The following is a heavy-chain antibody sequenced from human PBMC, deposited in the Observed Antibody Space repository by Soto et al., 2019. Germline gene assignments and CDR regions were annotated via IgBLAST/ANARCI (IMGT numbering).Heavy chain of an antibody. CDR1: GFTFSNAW. V-gene: IGHV3-15*01. D-gene: IGHD5-18*01. Sequence: NPGGSLRLSCAASGFTFSNAWMSWVRQAPGKGLEWVGRIKSKTDGGTTDYAAPVKGRFTISRDDSKNTLYLQMNSLKTEDTAVYYCTTGRVRGYSYPPYYYYYGMDVWGQGTTVTVSS. CDR2: IKSKTDGGTT. CDR3: TTGRVRGYSYPPYYYYYGMDV. J-gene: IGHJ6*02.